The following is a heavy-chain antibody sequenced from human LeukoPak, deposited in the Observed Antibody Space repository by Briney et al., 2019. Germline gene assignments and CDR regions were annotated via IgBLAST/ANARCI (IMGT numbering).Heavy chain of an antibody. V-gene: IGHV1-8*01. D-gene: IGHD3-9*01. Sequence: ASVKVSCKASGYTLTSYDINWVRQATGQGLEWMGWMNPNSGNTGYAQKFQGRVTMTRNTSISTAYMELSSLRSEDTAVYYCARTPPWYDILTGYSPYNWFDPWGQGTLVTVSS. CDR3: ARTPPWYDILTGYSPYNWFDP. CDR2: MNPNSGNT. CDR1: GYTLTSYD. J-gene: IGHJ5*02.